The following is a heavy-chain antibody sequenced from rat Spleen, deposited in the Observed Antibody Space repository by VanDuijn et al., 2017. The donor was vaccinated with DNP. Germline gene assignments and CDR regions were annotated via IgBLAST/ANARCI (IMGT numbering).Heavy chain of an antibody. CDR3: ARWPGYNPPYAMDA. D-gene: IGHD1-4*01. J-gene: IGHJ4*01. CDR2: ISYSGST. Sequence: EVQLQESGPGLVKPSQSLSLTCSVTGYSITSTYWGWIRKFPGNKMEWVGHISYSGSTSYNPSLKSRISITRDISKNQLFLQVNSVTTEDTATYYCARWPGYNPPYAMDAWGQGTSVTVSS. CDR1: GYSITSTY. V-gene: IGHV3-1*01.